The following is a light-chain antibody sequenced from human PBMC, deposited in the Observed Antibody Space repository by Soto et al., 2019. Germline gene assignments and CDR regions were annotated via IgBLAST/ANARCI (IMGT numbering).Light chain of an antibody. J-gene: IGKJ1*01. Sequence: DIQLTQSPSFLSASVGDRVTITCRASQGISTYLAWYQQKPGKAPKLLIYAASTLQRGVPSRFSGSGSGTEFTLTISSLQPEDFATYYCQHLNGYPRTFGQGTKVEIK. CDR3: QHLNGYPRT. CDR2: AAS. CDR1: QGISTY. V-gene: IGKV1-9*01.